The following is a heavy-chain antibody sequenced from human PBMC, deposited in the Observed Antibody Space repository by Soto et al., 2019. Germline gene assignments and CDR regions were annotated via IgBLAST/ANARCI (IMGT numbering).Heavy chain of an antibody. CDR2: IYYSGST. CDR3: AYSPEVYEWLQPAPYFDY. Sequence: PSETLSLTCTVSGGSISSYYWSWIRQPPGKGLEWIGYIYYSGSTNYNPSLKSRVTISVDTSKNQFSLKLSSVTAADTAVYYCAYSPEVYEWLQPAPYFDYWGQGTLVTVSS. CDR1: GGSISSYY. V-gene: IGHV4-59*01. J-gene: IGHJ4*02. D-gene: IGHD5-12*01.